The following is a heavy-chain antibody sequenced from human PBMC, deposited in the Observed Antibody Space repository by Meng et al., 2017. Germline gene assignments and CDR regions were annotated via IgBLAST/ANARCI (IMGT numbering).Heavy chain of an antibody. CDR2: IIPIFGTA. J-gene: IGHJ5*02. V-gene: IGHV1-69*01. D-gene: IGHD4-17*01. Sequence: VVEAGAWVKKPGSSVKVSCKASGGTFSSYAISWVRQAPGQGLEWMGGIIPIFGTANYAQKFQGRVTITADESTSTAYMELSSLRSEDTAVYYCARDYGDYAWIAKRWFDPWGQGTLVTVSS. CDR3: ARDYGDYAWIAKRWFDP. CDR1: GGTFSSYA.